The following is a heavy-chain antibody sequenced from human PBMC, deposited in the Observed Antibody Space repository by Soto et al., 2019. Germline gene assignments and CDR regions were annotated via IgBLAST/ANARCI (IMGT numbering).Heavy chain of an antibody. D-gene: IGHD3-3*01. J-gene: IGHJ4*02. CDR3: ARQFCGTICNDY. CDR1: GGSISSSSYY. CDR2: IYYSGST. Sequence: SETLSLTCTVSGGSISSSSYYWGWIRQPPGKGLEWIGSIYYSGSTYYNPSLKSRVTISVDTSKNQFSLKLSSVTAADTAVYYCARQFCGTICNDYWGQGTLVTVSS. V-gene: IGHV4-39*01.